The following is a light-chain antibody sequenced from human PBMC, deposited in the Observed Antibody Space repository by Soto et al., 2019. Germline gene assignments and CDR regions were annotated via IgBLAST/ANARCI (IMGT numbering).Light chain of an antibody. CDR2: EVF. V-gene: IGLV2-14*01. CDR1: SSDIGGYDY. Sequence: QSVLTQPASVSGSPGQSITISCTGTSSDIGGYDYVSWYQQPPDKAPKLMIYEVFTRPAGVSNRFSGSKSGNTASLTISELQAEDEAHYYCSSDSSTDTHVFGGGTKLTVL. CDR3: SSDSSTDTHV. J-gene: IGLJ2*01.